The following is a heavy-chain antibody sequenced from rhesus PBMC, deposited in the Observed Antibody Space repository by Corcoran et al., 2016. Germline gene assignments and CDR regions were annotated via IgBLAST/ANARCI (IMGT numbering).Heavy chain of an antibody. V-gene: IGHV5S1*01. CDR2: IYPGYSHT. D-gene: IGHD4-29*01. J-gene: IGHJ6*01. CDR1: GFSFTSSW. CDR3: AKYGSSYNYGLDS. Sequence: EVQLVQSGAEVKRPGESLRISCKTSGFSFTSSWIGWVSKLTGKGLEWMGRIYPGYSHTRYSPSFPGQVPISADKSLRTTYLQWSSLKASDTATYYCAKYGSSYNYGLDSWGQGVVVTVSS.